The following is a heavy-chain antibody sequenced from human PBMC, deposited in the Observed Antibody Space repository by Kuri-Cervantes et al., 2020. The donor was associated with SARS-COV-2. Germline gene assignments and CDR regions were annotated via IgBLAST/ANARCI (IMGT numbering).Heavy chain of an antibody. Sequence: GESLKISCAASGFTFSSYEMNWVRQAPGKGLERVSYISSSGSTIYYADSVKGRFTISRDNAKNSLYLQMNSLRAEDTAVYYCARLQTVMVTYYYYGMDVWGQGTTVTVSS. V-gene: IGHV3-48*03. CDR1: GFTFSSYE. CDR3: ARLQTVMVTYYYYGMDV. D-gene: IGHD5-18*01. CDR2: ISSSGSTI. J-gene: IGHJ6*02.